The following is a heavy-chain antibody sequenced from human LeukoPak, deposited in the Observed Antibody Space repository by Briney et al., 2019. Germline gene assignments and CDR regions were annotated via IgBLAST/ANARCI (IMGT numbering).Heavy chain of an antibody. CDR3: ARDAAYDFRNPYRYFQH. D-gene: IGHD3-3*01. Sequence: GGSLRLSCAASGFTFSTYWMTWVRQAPGKGLDWVGNIKQDGSETYYADSLKGRFTISRDNAKSALYLQMNSLRAEDTAVYYCARDAAYDFRNPYRYFQHWGQGTLVTVPS. J-gene: IGHJ1*01. CDR1: GFTFSTYW. V-gene: IGHV3-7*01. CDR2: IKQDGSET.